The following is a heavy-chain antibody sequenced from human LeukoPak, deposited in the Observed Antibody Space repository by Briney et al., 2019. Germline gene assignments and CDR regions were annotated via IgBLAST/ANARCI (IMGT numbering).Heavy chain of an antibody. CDR2: ISYDGSNK. J-gene: IGHJ4*02. CDR1: GFTFSSYG. CDR3: ARDSHSSSWYSEFDY. Sequence: GRSLRLSCAASGFTFSSYGMHWVRQAPGKGLEWVAVISYDGSNKYYADSVKGRFTISRDNSKNSLYLQMNSLRAEDTAVYYCARDSHSSSWYSEFDYWGQGTLVTVSS. D-gene: IGHD6-13*01. V-gene: IGHV3-30*03.